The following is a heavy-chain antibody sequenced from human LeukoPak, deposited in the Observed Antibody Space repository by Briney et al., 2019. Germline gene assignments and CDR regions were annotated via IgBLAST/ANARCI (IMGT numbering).Heavy chain of an antibody. CDR2: IIPIFGTA. D-gene: IGHD5-18*01. V-gene: IGHV1-69*01. CDR1: GGTFSSYA. CDR3: ARDLDTAMAMGY. J-gene: IGHJ4*02. Sequence: ASVKASCKASGGTFSSYAISWVRQAPGQGLEWMGGIIPIFGTANYAQKFQGRVTITADESTSTAYMELSSLRSEDTAVYYCARDLDTAMAMGYWGQGTLVTVSS.